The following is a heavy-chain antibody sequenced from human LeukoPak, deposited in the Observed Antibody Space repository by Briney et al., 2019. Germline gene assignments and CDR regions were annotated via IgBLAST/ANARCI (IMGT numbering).Heavy chain of an antibody. V-gene: IGHV4-59*01. CDR2: IYYSGST. CDR3: ARASYDFWSGYPPGDLYYFDY. Sequence: SETLSLTCTVSGGSISSYYWSWIRQPPGKGLEWIGCIYYSGSTNYNPSLKSRVTISVDTSKNQFSLKLSSVTAADTAVYYCARASYDFWSGYPPGDLYYFDYWGQGTLVTVS. J-gene: IGHJ4*02. CDR1: GGSISSYY. D-gene: IGHD3-3*01.